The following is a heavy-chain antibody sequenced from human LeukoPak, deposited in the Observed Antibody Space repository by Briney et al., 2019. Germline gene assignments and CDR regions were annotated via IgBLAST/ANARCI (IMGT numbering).Heavy chain of an antibody. J-gene: IGHJ6*02. Sequence: GGSLRLSCAASGFTVSSNYMSWGRQAPGKGLEWVSVIYSGGSTYYADSVKGRFTISRDNSKNTLYLQMNSLRAEDTAVYYCARDPTVPDYYYYGMDVWGQGTTVTVSS. CDR1: GFTVSSNY. D-gene: IGHD4-11*01. CDR2: IYSGGST. CDR3: ARDPTVPDYYYYGMDV. V-gene: IGHV3-66*02.